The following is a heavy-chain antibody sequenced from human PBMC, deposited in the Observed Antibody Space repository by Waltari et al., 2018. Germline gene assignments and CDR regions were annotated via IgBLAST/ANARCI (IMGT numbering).Heavy chain of an antibody. D-gene: IGHD2-15*01. CDR3: AGRGCSGGSCYPDY. J-gene: IGHJ4*02. CDR1: GGSISSYY. V-gene: IGHV4-59*01. CDR2: IYYSGRS. Sequence: QVQLQESGPGLVKPSETLSLTCTVSGGSISSYYWSWIRQPPGKGLEWIGYIYYSGRSNYNPALKKGVTISVDTYKNHSSLILSAVPAADTAVYYCAGRGCSGGSCYPDYWGQGTLVTVSS.